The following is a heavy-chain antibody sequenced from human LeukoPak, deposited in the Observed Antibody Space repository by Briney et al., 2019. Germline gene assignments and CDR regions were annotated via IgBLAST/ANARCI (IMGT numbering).Heavy chain of an antibody. CDR3: ARGFGDY. Sequence: PGGSLRLSCAASGFTFTTYWMHWVRQAPGKGLVWVSHINSDGSITSYADSVKGRFTISRDNAKNTLYLQMNSPRAEDTALYYCARGFGDYWGQGTLVTVSS. CDR2: INSDGSIT. CDR1: GFTFTTYW. V-gene: IGHV3-74*01. D-gene: IGHD3-10*01. J-gene: IGHJ4*02.